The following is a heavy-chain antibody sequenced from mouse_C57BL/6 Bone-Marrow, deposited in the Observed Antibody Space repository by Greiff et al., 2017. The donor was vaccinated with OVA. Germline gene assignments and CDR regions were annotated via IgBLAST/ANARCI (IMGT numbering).Heavy chain of an antibody. CDR1: GFSFNTYA. CDR3: VRHEDYYYAMDY. J-gene: IGHJ4*01. CDR2: IRSKSNNYAT. D-gene: IGHD2-4*01. Sequence: EVNVVESGGGLVQPKGSLKLSCAASGFSFNTYAMNWVRQAPGKGFEWVARIRSKSNNYATYYADSVKDRFTISRDDSESMLYLQMNNLKTEDTAMYYCVRHEDYYYAMDYWGQGTSVTVSS. V-gene: IGHV10-1*01.